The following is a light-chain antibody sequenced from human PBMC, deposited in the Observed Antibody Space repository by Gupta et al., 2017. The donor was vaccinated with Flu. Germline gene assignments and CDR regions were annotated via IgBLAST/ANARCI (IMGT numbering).Light chain of an antibody. CDR1: QSVSSN. CDR2: GAS. V-gene: IGKV3-15*01. Sequence: EIVMTQSPATLSVSPGERATLSCRASQSVSSNLAWYQQKPGQAPRLLIYGASTRATGIPARFSGSGSGTELTLTISSMQSEDFAVYYCQQYNNWRSITFGQGTRLEIK. J-gene: IGKJ5*01. CDR3: QQYNNWRSIT.